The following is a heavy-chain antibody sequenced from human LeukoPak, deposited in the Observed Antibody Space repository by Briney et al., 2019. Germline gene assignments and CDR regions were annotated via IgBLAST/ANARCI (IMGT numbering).Heavy chain of an antibody. Sequence: GGSLRLSCTASGFAFRSHAMHWVRQAPGKGLEWVAFIRYDGSKKFYADSVKGRFTISRDNSKNTLYLQMNSLRAEDTAVYYCAKSGLNRFDYWGQGTLVTVSS. CDR3: AKSGLNRFDY. D-gene: IGHD2-15*01. J-gene: IGHJ4*02. CDR1: GFAFRSHA. CDR2: IRYDGSKK. V-gene: IGHV3-30*02.